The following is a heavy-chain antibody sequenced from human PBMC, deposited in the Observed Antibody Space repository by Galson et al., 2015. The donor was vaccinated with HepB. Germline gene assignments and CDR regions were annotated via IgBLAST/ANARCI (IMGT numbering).Heavy chain of an antibody. V-gene: IGHV7-4-1*01. D-gene: IGHD3-16*01. CDR1: GYIFTTFT. CDR3: ARGLAASSDPTLRY. J-gene: IGHJ4*02. Sequence: SVKVSCKASGYIFTTFTIHWVREAPGHGLEWMGWINTRTGKSTYAQGFTGRFVFSLDTSVSAAYLQISTLEAEDTALYYCARGLAASSDPTLRYWGQGTLVIVSS. CDR2: INTRTGKS.